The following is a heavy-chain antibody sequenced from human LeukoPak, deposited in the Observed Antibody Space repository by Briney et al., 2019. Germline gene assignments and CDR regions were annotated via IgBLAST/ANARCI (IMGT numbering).Heavy chain of an antibody. J-gene: IGHJ3*02. CDR3: ASAIFVENAFDI. D-gene: IGHD3-3*01. V-gene: IGHV4-31*03. Sequence: SETLSLTCTVSGGSISSGGYYWSWIRQHPGKGLEWIGYIYYSGSTYYNPSLKSRVTISVDTSKNQFSLKLSSVTAADTAVYYCASAIFVENAFDIWGQGTMVTVSS. CDR2: IYYSGST. CDR1: GGSISSGGYY.